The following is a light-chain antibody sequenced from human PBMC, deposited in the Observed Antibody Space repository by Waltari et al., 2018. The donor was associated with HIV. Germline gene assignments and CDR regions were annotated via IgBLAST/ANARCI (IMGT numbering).Light chain of an antibody. CDR1: RTILFSSDNRNY. J-gene: IGKJ4*01. V-gene: IGKV4-1*01. CDR3: QQYFRIPPT. Sequence: DIVMTQSPDSLPVSLGERATLNCTSSRTILFSSDNRNYLAWYQQKPLQPPKLRISWAATRESGVPDRFSGSGSGTDFTLTSTRLQAEDVAVYHCQQYFRIPPTFGGGTKVEIK. CDR2: WAA.